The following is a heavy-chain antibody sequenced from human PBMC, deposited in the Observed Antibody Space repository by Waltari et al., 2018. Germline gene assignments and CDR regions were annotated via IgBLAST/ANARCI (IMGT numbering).Heavy chain of an antibody. D-gene: IGHD6-6*01. J-gene: IGHJ6*02. Sequence: QVQLQESGPGLVKPSETLSLTCTVSGGSISSYYCSWIRQPPGKGLEWIGYIYYSGSTNYNPSLKSRVTISVDTSKNQFSLKLSSVTAADTAVYYCASHSSSRDYYYYYYGMDVWGQGTTVTVSS. CDR3: ASHSSSRDYYYYYYGMDV. CDR1: GGSISSYY. CDR2: IYYSGST. V-gene: IGHV4-59*01.